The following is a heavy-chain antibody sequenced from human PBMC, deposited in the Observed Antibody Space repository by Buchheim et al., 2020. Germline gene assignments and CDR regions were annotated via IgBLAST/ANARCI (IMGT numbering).Heavy chain of an antibody. CDR3: AREIGYCSGGSCYSRLGRYGAFDI. D-gene: IGHD2-15*01. V-gene: IGHV5-51*01. CDR2: IYPGDSDT. CDR1: GYSFTSYW. Sequence: EVQLVQSGAEVKKPGESLKISCKGSGYSFTSYWIGWVRQMPGKGLEWMGIIYPGDSDTRYSPSFQGQVTISADKSISTAYLQWSSLKASDTAMYYCAREIGYCSGGSCYSRLGRYGAFDIWGQGT. J-gene: IGHJ3*02.